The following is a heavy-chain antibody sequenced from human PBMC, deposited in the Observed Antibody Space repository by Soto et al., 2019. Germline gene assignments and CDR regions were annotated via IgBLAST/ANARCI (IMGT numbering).Heavy chain of an antibody. CDR2: INAGNGNT. CDR1: GYTFTSYA. D-gene: IGHD3-22*01. CDR3: ARGSGYYYWDDY. V-gene: IGHV1-3*05. Sequence: QVQLVQSGAEEKKPGASVKVSCKASGYTFTSYAMHWVRQAPGQRLEWMGWINAGNGNTKYSQKFQGRVTITRDTSASTAYMELSRLRSEVTAVYYCARGSGYYYWDDYWGQGTLVTVSS. J-gene: IGHJ4*02.